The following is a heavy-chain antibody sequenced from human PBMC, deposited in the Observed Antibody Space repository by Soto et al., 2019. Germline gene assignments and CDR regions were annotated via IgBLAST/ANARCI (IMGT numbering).Heavy chain of an antibody. D-gene: IGHD2-15*01. J-gene: IGHJ3*02. Sequence: GGSLRLSCAASGFTFSSYSMNWVRQAPGKGLEWVSSISSSSSYIYYADSVKGRFTISRDNAKNSLYLQMNSLRAEDTAVYYCARDLAGCSGGSCYSKYAFDIWGQGTMVTVSS. CDR1: GFTFSSYS. CDR3: ARDLAGCSGGSCYSKYAFDI. V-gene: IGHV3-21*01. CDR2: ISSSSSYI.